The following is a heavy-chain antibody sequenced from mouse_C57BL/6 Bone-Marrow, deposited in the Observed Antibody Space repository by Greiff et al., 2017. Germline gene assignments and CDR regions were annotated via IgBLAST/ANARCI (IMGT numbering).Heavy chain of an antibody. CDR1: GYSFTGYY. Sequence: EVQLQQSGPELVKPGASVTISCKASGYSFTGYYMNWVKQSPEKSLEWIGEINPSTGGTTYNQKFKAQATLTVDKSYSPAYLHLKSLTSADSSVYYSARDYDTDYWGQGTTLTVSS. CDR2: INPSTGGT. V-gene: IGHV1-42*01. CDR3: ARDYDTDY. J-gene: IGHJ2*01. D-gene: IGHD2-4*01.